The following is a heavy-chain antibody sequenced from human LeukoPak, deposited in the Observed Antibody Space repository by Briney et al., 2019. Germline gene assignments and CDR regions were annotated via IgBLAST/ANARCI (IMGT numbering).Heavy chain of an antibody. D-gene: IGHD5-12*01. Sequence: GGSLRLSCAASGFPFDISWLNWVRQAPGKGPEWVATMKPDGSEKYYVDSVKGRFTISRDNAKNSVYLQMDSLRVEDTAVYYCAKTLSAYSAYDLFDYWGQGTLVTVSS. CDR1: GFPFDISW. CDR2: MKPDGSEK. CDR3: AKTLSAYSAYDLFDY. V-gene: IGHV3-7*02. J-gene: IGHJ4*02.